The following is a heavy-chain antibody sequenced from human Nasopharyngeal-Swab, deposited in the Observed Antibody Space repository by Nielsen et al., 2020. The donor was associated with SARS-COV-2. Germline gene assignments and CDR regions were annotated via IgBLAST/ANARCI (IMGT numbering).Heavy chain of an antibody. D-gene: IGHD2-2*01. CDR3: ARGRVVPAASRYGMDV. CDR2: IYTSGST. J-gene: IGHJ6*02. CDR1: GGSISSGSYY. V-gene: IGHV4-61*02. Sequence: SETLSLTCTVSGGSISSGSYYWSWIRQPAGKGLEWIGRIYTSGSTTYNPSLKSRVTISVDTSKNQFSLKLSSVTAADTAVYYCARGRVVPAASRYGMDVWGQGTTVTVSS.